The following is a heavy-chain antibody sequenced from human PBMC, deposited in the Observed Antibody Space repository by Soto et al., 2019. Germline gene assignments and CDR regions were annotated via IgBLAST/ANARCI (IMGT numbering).Heavy chain of an antibody. CDR1: GLSLSTTGVG. D-gene: IGHD2-21*02. CDR2: IYWDDDK. J-gene: IGHJ6*02. CDR3: VQSRCGGDCLQSYSSHSYYGLDV. Sequence: ESGPTLVKPTQTLTLTCPFSGLSLSTTGVGVGWIRQPPGKALEWLALIYWDDDKRYSPSLKSRLTITKDTSKNQVVLTMTNMDPVDTATYYCVQSRCGGDCLQSYSSHSYYGLDVWGQGTTVTVSS. V-gene: IGHV2-5*02.